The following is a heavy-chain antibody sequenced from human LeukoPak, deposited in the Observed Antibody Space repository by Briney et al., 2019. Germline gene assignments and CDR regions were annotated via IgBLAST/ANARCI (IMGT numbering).Heavy chain of an antibody. CDR2: IKQDGSEK. V-gene: IGHV3-7*01. J-gene: IGHJ2*01. Sequence: GGSLGLSCAASGFTFSSYAMSWVRQAPGKGLEWVANIKQDGSEKYYVDSVKGRFTISRDNAKNSLYLQMNSLRAEDTAVYYCARGPQWLVPDWYFDLWGRGTLVTVSS. CDR3: ARGPQWLVPDWYFDL. CDR1: GFTFSSYA. D-gene: IGHD6-19*01.